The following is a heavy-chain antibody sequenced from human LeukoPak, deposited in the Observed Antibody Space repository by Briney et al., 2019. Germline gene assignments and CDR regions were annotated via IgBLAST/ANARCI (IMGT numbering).Heavy chain of an antibody. CDR2: ISYDGSNK. CDR1: GFTFSSYG. D-gene: IGHD4-17*01. J-gene: IGHJ4*02. CDR3: AKDSAMVTTVLDY. V-gene: IGHV3-30*18. Sequence: GRSLRLSCAASGFTFSSYGMHWVRQAPGKGLEWVAVISYDGSNKYYADSVKGRFTISRDNSKNTLYLQMNSLRAEDTAVYYCAKDSAMVTTVLDYWGQGTLVTVSS.